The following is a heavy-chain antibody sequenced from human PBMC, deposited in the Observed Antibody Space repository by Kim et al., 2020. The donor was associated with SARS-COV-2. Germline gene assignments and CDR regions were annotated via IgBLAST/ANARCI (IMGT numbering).Heavy chain of an antibody. CDR3: ARKMTNSYRDN. D-gene: IGHD1-1*01. J-gene: IGHJ4*02. Sequence: SVDSVKGRFTNSQDNAKNSLYLQLNSLRAEDTAMYYCARKMTNSYRDNWGQGTLVTVSS. V-gene: IGHV3-7*01.